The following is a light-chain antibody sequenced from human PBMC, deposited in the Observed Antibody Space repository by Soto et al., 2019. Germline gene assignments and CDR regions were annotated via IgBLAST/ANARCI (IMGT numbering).Light chain of an antibody. Sequence: EIVLTQSPGTLSLSPGERATLSCRASQSVSSSYLAWYQQKPGQAPRLLIYGASSRATGIPDRFSGSGSGTDFTSTISRVEPEDFAVYYCQRYGSVRFSFGAGTKVDIK. CDR3: QRYGSVRFS. J-gene: IGKJ3*01. CDR2: GAS. V-gene: IGKV3-20*01. CDR1: QSVSSSY.